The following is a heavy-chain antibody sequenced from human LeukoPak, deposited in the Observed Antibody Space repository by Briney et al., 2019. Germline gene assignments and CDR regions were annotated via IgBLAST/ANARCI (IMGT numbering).Heavy chain of an antibody. CDR3: ARGDSSGYFGVVDY. CDR2: INSDGSST. D-gene: IGHD3-22*01. V-gene: IGHV3-74*01. J-gene: IGHJ4*02. Sequence: GGSLRLSCAASGFTFSNYWMHWVRQAPGKGLVWVSRINSDGSSTSYADSVKGRFTISRDNAKNTLYLQMTSLRAEDTAVYYCARGDSSGYFGVVDYWGQGTLVTVSS. CDR1: GFTFSNYW.